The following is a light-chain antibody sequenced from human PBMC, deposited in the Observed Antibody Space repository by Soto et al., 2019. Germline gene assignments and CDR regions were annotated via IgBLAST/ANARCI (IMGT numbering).Light chain of an antibody. CDR2: GAS. J-gene: IGKJ2*01. CDR1: QSVSSSN. V-gene: IGKV3-20*01. Sequence: EIVLTQSPGTLSLSPGERATLSCRASQSVSSSNLAWYQQKPGKAPRLLIYGASSRATGIPDRFSGSGSGTDFTLTISRLEPEDFAVYYCQQYGSSPYTFGQGTKLEIK. CDR3: QQYGSSPYT.